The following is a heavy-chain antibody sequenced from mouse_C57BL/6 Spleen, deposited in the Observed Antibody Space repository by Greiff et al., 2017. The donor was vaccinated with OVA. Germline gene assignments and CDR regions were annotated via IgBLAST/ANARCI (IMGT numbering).Heavy chain of an antibody. J-gene: IGHJ3*01. Sequence: EVHLQQSGAELVRPGASVKLSCTASGFNIKDDYMHWVKQRPEQGLEWIGWIDPANGDTEYASKFQGQATITADPSSNTASLQLRSLTSEDTAVYYCTTGASWFAYWGQGTPVTVSA. CDR3: TTGASWFAY. V-gene: IGHV14-4*01. CDR1: GFNIKDDY. CDR2: IDPANGDT.